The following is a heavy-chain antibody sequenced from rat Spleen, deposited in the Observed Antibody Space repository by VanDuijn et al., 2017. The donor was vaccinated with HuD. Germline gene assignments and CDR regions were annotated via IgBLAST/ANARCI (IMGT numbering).Heavy chain of an antibody. J-gene: IGHJ2*01. CDR3: TRDQTTEALDY. CDR1: GFTFNNYW. D-gene: IGHD1-11*01. V-gene: IGHV5-31*01. CDR2: IPNTGGST. Sequence: EVQLVESGGGLVQPGRSLKLSCVASGFTFNNYWMTWIRQAPGKGLEWVASIPNTGGSTYYPDTVKARFPISRDNAKSTLYLQMNSLRSEDTATYYCTRDQTTEALDYWGQGVMVTVSS.